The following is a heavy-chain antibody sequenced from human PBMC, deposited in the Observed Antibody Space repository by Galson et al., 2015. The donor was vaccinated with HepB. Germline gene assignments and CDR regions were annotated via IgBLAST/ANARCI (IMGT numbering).Heavy chain of an antibody. V-gene: IGHV3-48*04. J-gene: IGHJ4*02. CDR2: ISSSSSAI. Sequence: SLRLSSAASGFTFSSDSMNWGGQAPGGGLECVSHISSSSSAIYYADSVKGRFTISRDNAKNSLYLEMNNLRVEDTAVYDCARNIAGRLTTHSNWGQGTLVPVSS. CDR3: ARNIAGRLTTHSN. CDR1: GFTFSSDS. D-gene: IGHD6-6*01.